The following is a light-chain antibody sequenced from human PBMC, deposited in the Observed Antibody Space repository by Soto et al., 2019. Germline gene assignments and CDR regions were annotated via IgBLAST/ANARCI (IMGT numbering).Light chain of an antibody. Sequence: QSALTQPRSVAGSPGQSVTISCTGTDSDIGRYDYVSWYQQHPGKAPKLLIYDVSQRPSGVPDRFSGSKSGNTASLTISGLQTDDEADYFCCSYAGSYSLGVFGIGTKLTVL. CDR1: DSDIGRYDY. CDR2: DVS. V-gene: IGLV2-11*01. J-gene: IGLJ1*01. CDR3: CSYAGSYSLGV.